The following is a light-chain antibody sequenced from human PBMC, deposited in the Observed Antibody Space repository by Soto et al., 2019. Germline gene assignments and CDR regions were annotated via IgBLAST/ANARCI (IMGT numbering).Light chain of an antibody. J-gene: IGLJ2*01. V-gene: IGLV1-47*01. CDR1: SSNIGRFY. CDR3: AAWDDSLSGPV. Sequence: QAVVTQPPSASGTPGQRVTISCSGSSSNIGRFYVYWYQHLPGTAPKLLIYRDNQRPSGVPDRFSGSKSGTSASLAISGLRSEDEADYYCAAWDDSLSGPVFGGGTKLTVL. CDR2: RDN.